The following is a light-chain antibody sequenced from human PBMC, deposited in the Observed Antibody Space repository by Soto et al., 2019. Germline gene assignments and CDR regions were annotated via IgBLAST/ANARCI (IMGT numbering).Light chain of an antibody. V-gene: IGLV1-44*01. J-gene: IGLJ2*01. Sequence: QSVLSQPPSASGTPGQTVTISCSGRSSNIGSNVVNWYQQLPGTAPKLLIYNNDHRPSGVPDRFSGSKSGTSASLAISGLQSEDEADYYCSAWDASLSAILFGGWTKLTVL. CDR1: SSNIGSNV. CDR3: SAWDASLSAIL. CDR2: NND.